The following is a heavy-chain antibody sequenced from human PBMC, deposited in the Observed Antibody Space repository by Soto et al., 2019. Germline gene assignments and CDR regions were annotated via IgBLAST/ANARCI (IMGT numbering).Heavy chain of an antibody. V-gene: IGHV4-59*01. CDR1: GGSISSYY. CDR2: IYYSGST. Sequence: QVQLQESGPGLVKPSETLSLTCTVSGGSISSYYWSWIRQPPGKGLEWIGYIYYSGSTNYNPSLKSRVTISVDTSKNQFALKLSSVTAADTAVYYCARHTTVTSFDYWGQGTLVTVSS. J-gene: IGHJ4*02. CDR3: ARHTTVTSFDY. D-gene: IGHD4-17*01.